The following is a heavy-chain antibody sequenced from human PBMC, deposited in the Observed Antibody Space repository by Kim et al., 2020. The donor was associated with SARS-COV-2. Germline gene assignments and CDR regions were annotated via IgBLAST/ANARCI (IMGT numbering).Heavy chain of an antibody. CDR1: GFTIGDYV. Sequence: GGSLRLSCTASGFTIGDYVMTWVRQAPGKGLEWVGFIRSKVYGGTTEYAASVRCRSTISRDDSKNIADLQMNSLSTEDTAMYYCTRASDYVWGNYRYFYFDYWGQGILVTISS. CDR2: IRSKVYGGTT. J-gene: IGHJ4*02. D-gene: IGHD3-16*02. CDR3: TRASDYVWGNYRYFYFDY. V-gene: IGHV3-49*04.